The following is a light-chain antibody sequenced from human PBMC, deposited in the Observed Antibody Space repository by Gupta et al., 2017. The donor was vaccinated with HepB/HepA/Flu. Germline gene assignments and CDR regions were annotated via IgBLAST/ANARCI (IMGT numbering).Light chain of an antibody. CDR2: AAS. J-gene: IGKJ1*01. Sequence: DIQMTQCPSSLSASVGDRVTITCRASQSISTYLSWYQQKPGKAPKLLIYAASNLQSGVPSRFSGSGSGTDFTLTISSLHPEDFATYYCQQNYNDPWTFGQGTKVEIK. CDR1: QSISTY. CDR3: QQNYNDPWT. V-gene: IGKV1-39*01.